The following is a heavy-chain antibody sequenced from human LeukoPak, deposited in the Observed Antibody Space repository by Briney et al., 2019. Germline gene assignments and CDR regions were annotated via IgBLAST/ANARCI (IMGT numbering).Heavy chain of an antibody. Sequence: SETLSLTCTVSGGSISRYYWSWLRQPPGKELEWIGYIYYSGSTNYNPSLKSRVTISVDTSKNQFSLKLSSVTAADTAVYYCARHVHYSGSYWVAFDIWGQGTMVTVSS. D-gene: IGHD1-26*01. J-gene: IGHJ3*02. CDR3: ARHVHYSGSYWVAFDI. CDR1: GGSISRYY. CDR2: IYYSGST. V-gene: IGHV4-59*01.